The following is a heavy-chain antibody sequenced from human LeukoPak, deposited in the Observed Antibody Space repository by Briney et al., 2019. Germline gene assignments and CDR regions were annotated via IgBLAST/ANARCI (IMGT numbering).Heavy chain of an antibody. CDR1: GFSGSRFS. CDR3: ARDPGNSGYGMDV. Sequence: PGGSLRLSCAVSGFSGSRFSMNWVRQAPGKGLEWVSHITWSGDIFYSDSVKGRFTISRDSAKSSLYLQMNSLRDEDTAVYYCARDPGNSGYGMDVWGQGTTVLVSS. J-gene: IGHJ6*02. D-gene: IGHD5-12*01. V-gene: IGHV3-48*02. CDR2: ITWSGDI.